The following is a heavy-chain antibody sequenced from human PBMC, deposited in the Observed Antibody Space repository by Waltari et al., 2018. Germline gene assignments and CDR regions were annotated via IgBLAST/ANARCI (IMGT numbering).Heavy chain of an antibody. Sequence: QVQLVQSGAEVKKPGSSVKVSCKASGGTFSSYAISWVRQAPGQGLEWMGGIIPILGIANYAQKFQGRVTITADESTSTAYMELSSLRSEDTAVYYCARSRESSSPTPWVFDYWGQGTLVTVSS. J-gene: IGHJ4*02. CDR3: ARSRESSSPTPWVFDY. CDR2: IIPILGIA. D-gene: IGHD6-6*01. V-gene: IGHV1-69*04. CDR1: GGTFSSYA.